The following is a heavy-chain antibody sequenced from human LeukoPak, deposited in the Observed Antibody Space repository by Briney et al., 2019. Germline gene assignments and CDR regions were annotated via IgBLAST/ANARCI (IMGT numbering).Heavy chain of an antibody. V-gene: IGHV1-46*01. Sequence: ASVKVSCKASGYTFTSYYMHWVRQAPGQGLEWMGIINPSGGSTSYAQKFQGRVTMTRDMSTSTVYMELSSLRSEDTAVYYCARGGTIFGMVIPHTGQIDYWGQGTLVTVSS. CDR2: INPSGGST. J-gene: IGHJ4*02. D-gene: IGHD3-3*01. CDR1: GYTFTSYY. CDR3: ARGGTIFGMVIPHTGQIDY.